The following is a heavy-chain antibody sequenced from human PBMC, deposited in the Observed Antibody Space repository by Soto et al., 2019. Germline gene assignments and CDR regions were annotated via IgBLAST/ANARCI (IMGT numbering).Heavy chain of an antibody. CDR2: IIPILGIA. V-gene: IGHV1-69*02. CDR1: GGTFRSYT. Sequence: VKVSCKASGGTFRSYTISWVRQAPGQGLEWMGRIIPILGIANYAQKFQGRVTITADKSTSTVYMELSSLRSEDTAVYYCARRTSGGSGTSAFDIWGQGTKVTVSS. D-gene: IGHD2-15*01. J-gene: IGHJ3*02. CDR3: ARRTSGGSGTSAFDI.